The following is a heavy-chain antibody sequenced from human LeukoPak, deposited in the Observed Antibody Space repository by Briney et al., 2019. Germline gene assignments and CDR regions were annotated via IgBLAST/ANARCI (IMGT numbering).Heavy chain of an antibody. V-gene: IGHV3-48*01. J-gene: IGHJ6*02. D-gene: IGHD3-3*01. CDR3: ARDLRRHYDLWSGARLYYYYGMDV. Sequence: GGSLRLSCAASGFTFSSYSMNWVRQAPGKGLEWVSYISSSSSTVYYADSVKGRFTISRDNAKNSLYLQMNSLRAEDTAVYYCARDLRRHYDLWSGARLYYYYGMDVWGQGTTVTVSS. CDR2: ISSSSSTV. CDR1: GFTFSSYS.